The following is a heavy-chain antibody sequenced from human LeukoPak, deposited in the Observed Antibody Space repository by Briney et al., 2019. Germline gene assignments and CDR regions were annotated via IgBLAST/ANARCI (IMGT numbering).Heavy chain of an antibody. J-gene: IGHJ3*02. CDR1: GFTFSTYW. CDR3: ARDPPADAFDI. V-gene: IGHV3-48*04. Sequence: PGGSLRLSCVVSGFTFSTYWMSWVRQAPGKGLEWVSYISSSGSTIYYADSVKGRFTISRDNAKNSLYLQMNSLRAEDTAVYYCARDPPADAFDIWGQGTMVTVSS. CDR2: ISSSGSTI.